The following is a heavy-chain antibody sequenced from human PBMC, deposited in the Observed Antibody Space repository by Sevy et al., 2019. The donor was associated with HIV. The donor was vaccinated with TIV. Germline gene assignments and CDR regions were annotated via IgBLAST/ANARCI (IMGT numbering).Heavy chain of an antibody. D-gene: IGHD3-9*01. Sequence: ASVKVSCKASGYTFTSYYMHWVRQAPGQGLEWMGIINPSSGSTSYAQKFQGRVTMTRDTSTSTVYVELSSLRSEDTAVYYCARDSDNYDILTGYYPFDYWGHGTLVTVSS. CDR3: ARDSDNYDILTGYYPFDY. CDR2: INPSSGST. V-gene: IGHV1-46*01. CDR1: GYTFTSYY. J-gene: IGHJ4*01.